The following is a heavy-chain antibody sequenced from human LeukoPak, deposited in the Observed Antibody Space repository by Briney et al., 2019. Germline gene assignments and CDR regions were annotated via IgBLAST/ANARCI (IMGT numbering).Heavy chain of an antibody. CDR1: GYSTSSGYI. J-gene: IGHJ4*02. D-gene: IGHD3-3*01. CDR2: IHHSGST. Sequence: PSETLSLTCAFTGYSTSSGYIWGWLPPPPGKGLEWLGRIHHSGSTYYNPSLKSRVTISVDTSKNQFSLKLSSVTAADTAVYYCASRFWSGYYTVGYYFDYWGQGTLVTVSS. V-gene: IGHV4-38-2*01. CDR3: ASRFWSGYYTVGYYFDY.